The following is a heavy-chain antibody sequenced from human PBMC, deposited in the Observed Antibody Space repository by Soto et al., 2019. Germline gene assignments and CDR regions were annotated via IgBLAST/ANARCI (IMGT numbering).Heavy chain of an antibody. D-gene: IGHD5-12*01. Sequence: ASVKVSCKVSGYTLTELSMHWVRQAPGKGREWMGGFDPEDGETIYAQKFQGRVTMTEDTSTDTAYMELSSLRSEDTAVYYCATDGASSGSSYYYYGMDFWGQGTTVTVSS. V-gene: IGHV1-24*01. J-gene: IGHJ6*02. CDR2: FDPEDGET. CDR1: GYTLTELS. CDR3: ATDGASSGSSYYYYGMDF.